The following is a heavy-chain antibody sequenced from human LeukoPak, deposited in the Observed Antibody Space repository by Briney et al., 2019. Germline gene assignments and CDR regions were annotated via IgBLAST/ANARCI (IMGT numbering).Heavy chain of an antibody. V-gene: IGHV3-33*06. CDR1: GFTFNNYG. CDR3: AKAGYSGNFDY. J-gene: IGHJ4*02. Sequence: PGRSLRLSCAASGFTFNNYGMHWVRQAPGKGLEWVAVIWYDGSNKYYADSVKGRFTISRDNSKNTLYLQMNSLRAEDTAVYYCAKAGYSGNFDYWGQGILVTVSS. D-gene: IGHD5-12*01. CDR2: IWYDGSNK.